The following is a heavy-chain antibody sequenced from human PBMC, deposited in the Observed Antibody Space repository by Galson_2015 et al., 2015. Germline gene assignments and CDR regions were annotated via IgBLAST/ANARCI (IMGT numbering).Heavy chain of an antibody. V-gene: IGHV3-30-3*01. CDR2: ISYDGSNK. CDR1: GFTFSSYA. D-gene: IGHD3-22*01. J-gene: IGHJ4*02. Sequence: SLRLSCAASGFTFSSYAMHWVRQAPGKGLDWVAFISYDGSNKYYADSVKGRFTISRDNSKNTQYLQMNSLRAEDTAVYFCARCSNKRGITMIGAFLYWGQGTLVTVSS. CDR3: ARCSNKRGITMIGAFLY.